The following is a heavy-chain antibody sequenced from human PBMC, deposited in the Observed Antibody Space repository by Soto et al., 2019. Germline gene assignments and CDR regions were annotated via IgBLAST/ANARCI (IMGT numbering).Heavy chain of an antibody. CDR3: ARDRGWSLFDY. CDR1: GFTFSSYW. J-gene: IGHJ4*02. D-gene: IGHD6-19*01. Sequence: LRLSCAASGFTFSSYWMYWVRQAPGKGLVWVSRTNSDGSDTSYADSVKGRFTISRDNAKNTLYLQMNSLRSEDTAVYYCARDRGWSLFDYWGQGTLVTVSS. V-gene: IGHV3-74*01. CDR2: TNSDGSDT.